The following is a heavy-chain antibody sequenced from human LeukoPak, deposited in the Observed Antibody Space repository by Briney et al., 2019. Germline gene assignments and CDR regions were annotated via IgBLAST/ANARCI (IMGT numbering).Heavy chain of an antibody. V-gene: IGHV3-30*03. CDR2: ISYDGSNK. J-gene: IGHJ5*02. CDR1: GFTFSSYG. Sequence: PGRSLRLSCAASGFTFSSYGMHWVRQAPGKGLEWVAVISYDGSNKYYADSVKGRFTISRDNSKNTLYLQMNSLRAEDTAVYYCARTYSSSWYYNWFDPWGQGTLVTVSS. CDR3: ARTYSSSWYYNWFDP. D-gene: IGHD6-13*01.